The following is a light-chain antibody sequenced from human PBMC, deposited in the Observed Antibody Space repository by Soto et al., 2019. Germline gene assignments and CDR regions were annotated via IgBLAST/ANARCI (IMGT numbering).Light chain of an antibody. CDR1: QSISSN. Sequence: IVVKQSPATLSVNPGERATLSCWASQSISSNLAWYQQKAGQAPRLLIYGASTRATGIPSRFSGSGSGTEFTLTISSLQPDDFATYYCQQYNSYKWTFGQGTKVDIK. V-gene: IGKV3-15*01. CDR3: QQYNSYKWT. CDR2: GAS. J-gene: IGKJ1*01.